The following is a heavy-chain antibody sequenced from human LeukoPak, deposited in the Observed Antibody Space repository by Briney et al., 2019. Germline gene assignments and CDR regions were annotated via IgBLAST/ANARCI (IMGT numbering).Heavy chain of an antibody. J-gene: IGHJ3*02. V-gene: IGHV6-1*01. D-gene: IGHD3-9*01. CDR1: GDSVSSNSAA. CDR2: TYYRSKWYN. CDR3: ARGGYDILTGYSIEAFDI. Sequence: SQTLSLTCAISGDSVSSNSAAWNWIRQSPPRGLEWLGRTYYRSKWYNDYAVSVKSRITINPDTSKNQFSLQLNSVTPEDTAVYYCARGGYDILTGYSIEAFDIWGQGTMVTVSS.